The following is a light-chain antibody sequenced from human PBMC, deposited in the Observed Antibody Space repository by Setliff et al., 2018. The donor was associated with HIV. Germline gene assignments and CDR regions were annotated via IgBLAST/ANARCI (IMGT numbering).Light chain of an antibody. CDR1: SSDVGGYNY. CDR2: EVR. J-gene: IGLJ1*01. Sequence: QSVLTQPASVSGSPGQSITISCSGTSSDVGGYNYVSWYRQHPGKAPKLIIYEVRNRPSGVSNRFSGSKSGNTASLTTSGLQAEDEADYYCSSYAISNTLPFGTGTKVTV. CDR3: SSYAISNTLP. V-gene: IGLV2-14*01.